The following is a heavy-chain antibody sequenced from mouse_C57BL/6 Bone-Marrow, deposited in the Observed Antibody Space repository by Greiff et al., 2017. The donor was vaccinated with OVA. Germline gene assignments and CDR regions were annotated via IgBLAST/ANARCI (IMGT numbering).Heavy chain of an antibody. J-gene: IGHJ2*01. D-gene: IGHD1-1*01. V-gene: IGHV1-63*01. CDR3: ATRGYYGTGFDY. CDR2: IYPGGGYT. Sequence: VKLMESGAELVRPGTSVKMSCKASGYTFTNYWIGWAKQRPGHGLEWIGDIYPGGGYTNYNEKFKGKATLTADKSSSTAYMQFSSLTSEDSAIYYCATRGYYGTGFDYWGQGTTLTVSS. CDR1: GYTFTNYW.